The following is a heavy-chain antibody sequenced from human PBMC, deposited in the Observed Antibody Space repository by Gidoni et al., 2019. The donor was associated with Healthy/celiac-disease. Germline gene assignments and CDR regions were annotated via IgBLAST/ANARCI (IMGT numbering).Heavy chain of an antibody. Sequence: EVQLVESGGGLVKPGGSLRLSCAASGFTFSNAWMSWVRQAPGKGLEWVGRIKSKTDGGTTDYAAPVKGRFTISRDDSKNTLYLQMNSLKTEDTAVYYCTYVKATAPPNYDFWSVRAVPPNYYGMDVWGQGTTVTVSS. D-gene: IGHD3-3*01. J-gene: IGHJ6*02. V-gene: IGHV3-15*01. CDR2: IKSKTDGGTT. CDR3: TYVKATAPPNYDFWSVRAVPPNYYGMDV. CDR1: GFTFSNAW.